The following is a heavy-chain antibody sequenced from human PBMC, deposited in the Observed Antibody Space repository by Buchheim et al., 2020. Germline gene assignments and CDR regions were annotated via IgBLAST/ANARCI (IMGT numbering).Heavy chain of an antibody. V-gene: IGHV4-59*12. D-gene: IGHD3-16*02. CDR3: ARASMITFGGVIVNGWFDP. Sequence: QVQLQESGPGLVKPSETLSLTCTVSGGSISSYYWSWIRQPPGKGLEWIGYIYYSGSTNYNPSLKSRVTISVDTSKNQVSLKLSSVTAADTAVYYCARASMITFGGVIVNGWFDPWGQGTL. CDR1: GGSISSYY. J-gene: IGHJ5*02. CDR2: IYYSGST.